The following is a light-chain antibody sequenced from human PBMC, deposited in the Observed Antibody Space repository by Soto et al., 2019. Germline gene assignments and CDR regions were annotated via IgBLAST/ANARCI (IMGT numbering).Light chain of an antibody. CDR2: DVS. CDR3: SSYTSSSTLVV. Sequence: QSVLTQPASVSGSPGQSITISCTGTSSDVGGYNYVSWYQQHPGKAPKLMIYDVSNRPSGVSNRFSGSKSGNTASLTSSWLQAEDEADYYCSSYTSSSTLVVFGGGTQLTVL. V-gene: IGLV2-14*01. CDR1: SSDVGGYNY. J-gene: IGLJ2*01.